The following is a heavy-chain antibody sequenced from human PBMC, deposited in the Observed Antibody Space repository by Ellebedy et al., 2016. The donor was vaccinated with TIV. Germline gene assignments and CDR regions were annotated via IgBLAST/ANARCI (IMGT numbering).Heavy chain of an antibody. J-gene: IGHJ3*02. CDR1: GVSISDYY. V-gene: IGHV4-59*01. CDR3: ARDYGTGDAFDI. CDR2: IYSRGSA. D-gene: IGHD1-1*01. Sequence: MPSETLSLTCSVSGVSISDYYWSWIRQPPGKGLEWIGYIYSRGSANYNPSLKSRVTISVDTSKNQFSLELSSVTAADTAVYYCARDYGTGDAFDIWGQGTMVTVSS.